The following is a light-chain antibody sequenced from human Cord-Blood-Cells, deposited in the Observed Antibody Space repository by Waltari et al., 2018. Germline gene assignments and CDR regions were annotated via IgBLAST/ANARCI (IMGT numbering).Light chain of an antibody. CDR3: QSYDSSLSGV. Sequence: QSVLTQPPSVSGAPGQRVTISCTGSSSNIGAGYDVHWYQQLPGTAPKLLIYGNNNRPSGVPDRVSGSKSGTSASLAITGLQAEDEADYYCQSYDSSLSGVFGGGTKLTVL. V-gene: IGLV1-40*01. CDR1: SSNIGAGYD. J-gene: IGLJ3*02. CDR2: GNN.